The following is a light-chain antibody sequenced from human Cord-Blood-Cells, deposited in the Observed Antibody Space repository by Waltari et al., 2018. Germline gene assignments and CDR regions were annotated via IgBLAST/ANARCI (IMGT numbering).Light chain of an antibody. Sequence: DIVMTQSPLSLPVTPGEPASISCRSSQSLLHSNGYNYLDWYLQKPGQSPQLLIYLGSNQASGVPDRFSGSGSGTDFTLKISRVEAEDVGVYYCMQALQTPLTFGPGTKVDIK. CDR2: LGS. V-gene: IGKV2-28*01. CDR1: QSLLHSNGYNY. J-gene: IGKJ3*01. CDR3: MQALQTPLT.